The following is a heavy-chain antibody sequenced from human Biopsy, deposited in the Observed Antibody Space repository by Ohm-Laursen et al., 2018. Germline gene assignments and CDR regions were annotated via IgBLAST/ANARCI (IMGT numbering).Heavy chain of an antibody. CDR1: EGTFSNYG. Sequence: ASVKVSCKAPEGTFSNYGVNWVRQAPGQGLEWLGGNIPILGTGNYAQKFQDRVTVAADTSTSTATMELRSLRSDDTAVYYCATKLTGYFHHWGQGNPGHRLL. D-gene: IGHD3-9*01. CDR2: NIPILGTG. CDR3: ATKLTGYFHH. V-gene: IGHV1-69*06. J-gene: IGHJ1*01.